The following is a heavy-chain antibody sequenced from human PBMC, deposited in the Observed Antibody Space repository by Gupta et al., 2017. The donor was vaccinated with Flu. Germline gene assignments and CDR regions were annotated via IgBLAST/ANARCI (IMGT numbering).Heavy chain of an antibody. CDR3: ARDQTTGTTLVDY. CDR1: GLTFSSYG. Sequence: QVQLVESGGGVGQPGRSLRVSCAGSGLTFSSYGMHWVRQAPGKGLEWVAVIWYDGSKKYYADSVKGRFTISRDNSKNTLYLQMNSLRAEDTAVYYCARDQTTGTTLVDYWGQGTLVTVSS. V-gene: IGHV3-33*01. J-gene: IGHJ4*02. D-gene: IGHD1-7*01. CDR2: IWYDGSKK.